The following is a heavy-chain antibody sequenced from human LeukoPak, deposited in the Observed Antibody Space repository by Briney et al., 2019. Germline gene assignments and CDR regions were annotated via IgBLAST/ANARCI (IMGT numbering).Heavy chain of an antibody. CDR2: IYYSGST. J-gene: IGHJ3*02. D-gene: IGHD3-22*01. CDR3: ARVVVITTGGAFDI. Sequence: SETLSLTCTVSGGSISSCTYYWGWIRQPPGKGLEWIGTIYYSGSTYYNPSLKSRVTISVDTSKNQFSLKLNSVTAADTAVYYCARVVVITTGGAFDIWGQGTMVTVSS. CDR1: GGSISSCTYY. V-gene: IGHV4-39*07.